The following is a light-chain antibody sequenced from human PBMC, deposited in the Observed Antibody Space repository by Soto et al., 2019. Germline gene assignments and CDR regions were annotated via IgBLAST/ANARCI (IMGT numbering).Light chain of an antibody. V-gene: IGLV1-40*01. CDR2: NNN. CDR3: ATWDGSLPAEV. Sequence: QSVLTQPPSVSGAPGQRVTISCTGSSSNIGADFDVHWYQRLPGTAPKLLIYNNNIRPSGVPDRFSGSKSGTSASLAITGLQAEDEADYFCATWDGSLPAEVFGGGTKLTVL. CDR1: SSNIGADFD. J-gene: IGLJ2*01.